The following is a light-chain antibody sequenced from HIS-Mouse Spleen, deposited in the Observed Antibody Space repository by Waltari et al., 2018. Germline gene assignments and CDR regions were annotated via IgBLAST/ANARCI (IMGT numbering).Light chain of an antibody. J-gene: IGLJ2*01. V-gene: IGLV3-10*01. CDR2: EDS. Sequence: SYELTQPPSVSVSPGQTARITCSGAALPKKYAYWYQQKSGQAPVLVIDEDSKRTSGIPERFSGSSSGTMATLTISGAQVEDEADYYCYSTDSSGNHRVFGGGTKLTVL. CDR3: YSTDSSGNHRV. CDR1: ALPKKY.